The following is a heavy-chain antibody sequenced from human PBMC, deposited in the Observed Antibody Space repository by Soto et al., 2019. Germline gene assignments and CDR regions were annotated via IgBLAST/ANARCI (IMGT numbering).Heavy chain of an antibody. D-gene: IGHD6-19*01. Sequence: SETLSLTCAVSGGCISSSNWWSWFRQPPGKGLQWIGEFYHSGSTNYNPSLKSRVTISVGKSKNPFSLKLSSVTGADTAVYYCTREDQWLVKGHYYYYYGMDVWGQGTTVTVSS. V-gene: IGHV4-4*02. CDR1: GGCISSSNW. CDR3: TREDQWLVKGHYYYYYGMDV. CDR2: FYHSGST. J-gene: IGHJ6*02.